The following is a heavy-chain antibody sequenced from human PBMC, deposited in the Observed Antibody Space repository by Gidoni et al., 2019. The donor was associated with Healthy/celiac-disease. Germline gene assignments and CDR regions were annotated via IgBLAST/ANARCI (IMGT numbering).Heavy chain of an antibody. Sequence: QVQLQQSGPGLVKPSQPLPLTCAISGDSVSSNSPAWNWIRQSPSRGLEWLGRTYYRSKWYNDYAVSVKSRITINPDTSKNQFSLQLNSVTPEDTAVYYCARAPIVVVTAQPYFDYWGQGTLVTVSS. D-gene: IGHD2-21*02. CDR1: GDSVSSNSPA. CDR2: TYYRSKWYN. CDR3: ARAPIVVVTAQPYFDY. V-gene: IGHV6-1*01. J-gene: IGHJ4*02.